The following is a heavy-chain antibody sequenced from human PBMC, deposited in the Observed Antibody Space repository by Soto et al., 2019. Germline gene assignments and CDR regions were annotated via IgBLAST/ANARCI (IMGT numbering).Heavy chain of an antibody. V-gene: IGHV3-21*01. CDR3: ARDMGTIFGVVILYYYYYGMDV. Sequence: GGSLRLSCAASGFTFSSYSMNWVGQAPGKGLEWVSSISSSSSYIYYADSVKGRSTISRDNAKNSLYLQMNSLRAEDTAVYYCARDMGTIFGVVILYYYYYGMDVWGQGTTVTVSS. J-gene: IGHJ6*02. CDR1: GFTFSSYS. CDR2: ISSSSSYI. D-gene: IGHD3-3*01.